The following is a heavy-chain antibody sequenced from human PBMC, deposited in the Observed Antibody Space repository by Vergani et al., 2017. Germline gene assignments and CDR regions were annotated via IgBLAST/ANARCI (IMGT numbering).Heavy chain of an antibody. J-gene: IGHJ4*02. CDR2: IKQDGSEK. CDR3: AKIAAPEVSNDY. V-gene: IGHV3-7*03. Sequence: EVQLVESGGGLVQPGGSLRLSCAASGFTFSSYWMSWVRQAPGKGLEWVANIKQDGSEKYYVDSVKGRFTISRDNSKNTLYLQMNSLRAEDTAVYYCAKIAAPEVSNDYWGQGTLLTVSS. CDR1: GFTFSSYW. D-gene: IGHD2/OR15-2a*01.